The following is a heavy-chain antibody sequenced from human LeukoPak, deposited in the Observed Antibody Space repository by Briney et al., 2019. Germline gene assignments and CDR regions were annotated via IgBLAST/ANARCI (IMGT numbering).Heavy chain of an antibody. CDR2: ILYVGSNK. V-gene: IGHV3-30-3*01. J-gene: IGHJ6*02. CDR1: GFTFSSYA. D-gene: IGHD2-21*02. Sequence: PGGSLRLSCAASGFTFSSYAMHWVRQAPGKGLEWGAVILYVGSNKYYADSVKGRFTISRDNSKNTLYLQMNSLRAEDTAVYYCARDSPWLVTDYYYGMDVWGQGTTVTVSS. CDR3: ARDSPWLVTDYYYGMDV.